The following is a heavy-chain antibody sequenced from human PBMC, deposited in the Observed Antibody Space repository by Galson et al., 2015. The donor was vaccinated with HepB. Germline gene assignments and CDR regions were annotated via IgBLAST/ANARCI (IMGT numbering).Heavy chain of an antibody. D-gene: IGHD3-3*01. CDR3: ALSNLEWFYGMDV. CDR1: GFTFSSYE. Sequence: SLRLSCAASGFTFSSYEMNWVRQAPGKGLEWVSYISSSGSTIYYADSVKGRCTISRDNAKNSLYLQMNSLRAEDTAVYYCALSNLEWFYGMDVWGQGTTVTVSS. CDR2: ISSSGSTI. J-gene: IGHJ6*02. V-gene: IGHV3-48*03.